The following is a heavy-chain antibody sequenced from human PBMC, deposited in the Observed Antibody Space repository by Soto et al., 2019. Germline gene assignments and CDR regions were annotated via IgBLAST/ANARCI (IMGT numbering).Heavy chain of an antibody. J-gene: IGHJ4*02. CDR2: ISAFNGDT. CDR3: AREDSAVAVVY. V-gene: IGHV1-18*01. D-gene: IGHD5-18*01. Sequence: QVQLLQSGAEVQKPGSSVKVSCKASGYTYISYGISWVRQAPGQGLEWMGRISAFNGDTNYAHKVQGRVTMTTDAFTSTAYMELRSLRSDDTAVYFCAREDSAVAVVYWGQGTLVSVAS. CDR1: GYTYISYG.